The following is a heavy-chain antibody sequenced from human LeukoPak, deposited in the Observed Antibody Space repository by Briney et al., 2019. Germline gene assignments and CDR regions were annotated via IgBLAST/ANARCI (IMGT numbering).Heavy chain of an antibody. J-gene: IGHJ6*03. CDR3: ARLGYCSSTSCYARGYYYYYYMDV. CDR2: INHSGST. D-gene: IGHD2-2*01. V-gene: IGHV4-34*01. CDR1: GGSFSGYY. Sequence: SETLSLTCAVYGGSFSGYYWSWIRQPPGKGLEWIGEINHSGSTNYNPSLKSRVTISVDTSKNQFSLKLSSVTAADTAVYYCARLGYCSSTSCYARGYYYYYYMDVWGKGTTVTVSS.